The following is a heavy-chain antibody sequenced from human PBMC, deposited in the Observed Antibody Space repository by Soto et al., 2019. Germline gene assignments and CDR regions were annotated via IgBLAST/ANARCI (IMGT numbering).Heavy chain of an antibody. D-gene: IGHD6-6*01. CDR1: GFTFSSYA. CDR3: AKDHGSSSSLHKINWFDP. CDR2: ISGSGGST. V-gene: IGHV3-23*01. Sequence: GGSLRLSCASSGFTFSSYAMSWVRQAPGKGLEWVSAISGSGGSTYYADSVKGRFTISRDNSKNTLYLQMNSLRAEDTAVYYCAKDHGSSSSLHKINWFDPWGQGTLVTV. J-gene: IGHJ5*02.